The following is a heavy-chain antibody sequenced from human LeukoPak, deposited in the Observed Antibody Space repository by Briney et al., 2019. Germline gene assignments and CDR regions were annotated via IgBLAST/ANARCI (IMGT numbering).Heavy chain of an antibody. Sequence: SETLSLTCAVSGYSISSGYYWGWIRQPPGEGLEWMGSIYHSGSTYYKPSLKSRVTISVDTSKNQFSLKLSSVTAANTAVYYCARLISGSSGYYHYYYYYYYMDVWGKGTTVTVSS. CDR2: IYHSGST. V-gene: IGHV4-38-2*01. CDR1: GYSISSGYY. J-gene: IGHJ6*03. CDR3: ARLISGSSGYYHYYYYYYYMDV. D-gene: IGHD3-22*01.